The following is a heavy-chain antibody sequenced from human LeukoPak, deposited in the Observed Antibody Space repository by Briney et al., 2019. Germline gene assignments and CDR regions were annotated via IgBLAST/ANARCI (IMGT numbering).Heavy chain of an antibody. J-gene: IGHJ4*02. CDR1: GFTFSDYY. V-gene: IGHV3-11*04. CDR2: ISSSGSSK. D-gene: IGHD1-1*01. CDR3: ATSPPRGGYWNEWGDYFFDY. Sequence: GGSLRLSCAASGFTFSDYYMSWIRQAPGKGLEWVSYISSSGSSKNYADSVKGRFTISRDNAKNTLYLQMNSLSDEDTAVYYWATSPPRGGYWNEWGDYFFDYWGQGTLVTVSS.